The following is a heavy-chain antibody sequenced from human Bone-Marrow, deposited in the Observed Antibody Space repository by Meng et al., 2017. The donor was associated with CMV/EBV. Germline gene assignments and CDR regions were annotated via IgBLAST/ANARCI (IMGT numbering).Heavy chain of an antibody. Sequence: SVKVSCKASGGTFSSYAISWVRQAPGQGLEWMGGIIPILGIANYAQKFQGRVTITADKSTSTAYMELSSLRSEDTAVYYCARDRSAVAAHWGQGQLVHVYS. D-gene: IGHD6-19*01. V-gene: IGHV1-69*10. CDR1: GGTFSSYA. CDR3: ARDRSAVAAH. CDR2: IIPILGIA. J-gene: IGHJ4*02.